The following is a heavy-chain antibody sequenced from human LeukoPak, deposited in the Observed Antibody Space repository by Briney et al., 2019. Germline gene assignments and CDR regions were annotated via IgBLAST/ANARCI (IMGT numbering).Heavy chain of an antibody. CDR3: ARCTAMVYDY. CDR1: GFTVSSNY. D-gene: IGHD5-18*01. J-gene: IGHJ4*02. Sequence: GGSLRLSCAASGFTVSSNYMSWVRQAPGKGLEWVSVIYSGGSTYYADSVKGRFTISRDNSKNMLYLQMNSLRAEDTAVYYCARCTAMVYDYWGQGTLVTVSS. CDR2: IYSGGST. V-gene: IGHV3-53*01.